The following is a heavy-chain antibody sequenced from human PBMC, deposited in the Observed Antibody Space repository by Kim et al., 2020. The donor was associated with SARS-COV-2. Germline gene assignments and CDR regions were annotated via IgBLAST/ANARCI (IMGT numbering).Heavy chain of an antibody. J-gene: IGHJ1*01. V-gene: IGHV4-34*01. D-gene: IGHD3-9*01. CDR3: ARGRPYYDILTGYHRAEYFQH. CDR2: INHSGST. CDR1: GGSFSGYY. Sequence: SETLSLTCAVYGGSFSGYYWSWIRQPPGKGQEWIGEINHSGSTNYNPSLKSRVTISVDTSKNQFSLKLSSVTAADTAVYYCARGRPYYDILTGYHRAEYFQHWGQGTLVTVSS.